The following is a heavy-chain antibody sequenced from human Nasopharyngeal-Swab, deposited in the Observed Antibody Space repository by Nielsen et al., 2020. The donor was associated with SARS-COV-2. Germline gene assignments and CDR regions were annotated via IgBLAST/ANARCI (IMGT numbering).Heavy chain of an antibody. CDR1: GFTFNRYA. CDR3: ARWRGSTTWYFDY. D-gene: IGHD2-2*01. CDR2: VSFDGSNQ. Sequence: GGSLRLSCVASGFTFNRYAFHWVRQAPGKGLEWLAVVSFDGSNQHYADSVKGRFTISRDNAKNTLYLQINSLRVEDTAVYYCARWRGSTTWYFDYWGQGTLVTVSS. V-gene: IGHV3-30*04. J-gene: IGHJ4*02.